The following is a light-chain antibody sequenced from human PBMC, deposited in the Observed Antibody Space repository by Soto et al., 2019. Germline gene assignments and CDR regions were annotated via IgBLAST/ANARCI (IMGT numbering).Light chain of an antibody. CDR2: EGT. V-gene: IGLV2-23*01. J-gene: IGLJ2*01. Sequence: QSALTQPASVSGSPGQSITISCTGTSSDVGSYNVVSWYQQHPGKAPQVMIYEGTKRPSGVSNRFSGSKSGNTASLTISGLQADDEADYYCCSYGGSNIVIFGGGTKVTVL. CDR3: CSYGGSNIVI. CDR1: SSDVGSYNV.